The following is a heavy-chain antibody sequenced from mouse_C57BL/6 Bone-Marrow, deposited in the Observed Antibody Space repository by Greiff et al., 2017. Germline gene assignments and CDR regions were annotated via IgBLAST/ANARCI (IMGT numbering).Heavy chain of an antibody. V-gene: IGHV14-4*01. CDR3: TLTAWFAY. J-gene: IGHJ3*01. CDR2: IDPENGDT. CDR1: GFNIKDDY. D-gene: IGHD4-1*01. Sequence: EVQLQQSGAELVRPGASVKLSCTASGFNIKDDYMHWVKQRPEQGLEWIGWIDPENGDTEYASKFQGKATITADTSSNTAYLQLSSLTSEDTAVYYCTLTAWFAYWGKGTLVTVSA.